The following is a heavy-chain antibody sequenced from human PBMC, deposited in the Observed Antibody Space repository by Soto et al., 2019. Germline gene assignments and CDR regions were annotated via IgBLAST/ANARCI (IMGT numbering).Heavy chain of an antibody. J-gene: IGHJ4*02. CDR1: GYTLTELS. CDR2: FDPEAGVT. D-gene: IGHD3-16*01. CDR3: ATDIPFGGGSDY. V-gene: IGHV1-24*01. Sequence: ASVKVACKVSGYTLTELSMHWVRQAPGKGHEWMGGFDPEAGVTSYAQKFQGRVTMTEDTSTDTAYMDLTSLRSEDTAVYYSATDIPFGGGSDYWGTGTMSPVSS.